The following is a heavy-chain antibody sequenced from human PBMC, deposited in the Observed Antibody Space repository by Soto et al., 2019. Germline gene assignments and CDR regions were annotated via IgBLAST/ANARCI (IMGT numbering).Heavy chain of an antibody. V-gene: IGHV4-39*01. J-gene: IGHJ4*02. CDR1: GDSISSSPFY. Sequence: SETRSLTCTVSGDSISSSPFYWGWIRQPPGKGLEWIGNISYNEITFYSPSLKSRVTISVDKSKNQFSLTLPSVTAADTALFYCARHVSYCTRGSCYPHFDYWGKGALVT. D-gene: IGHD2-15*01. CDR2: ISYNEIT. CDR3: ARHVSYCTRGSCYPHFDY.